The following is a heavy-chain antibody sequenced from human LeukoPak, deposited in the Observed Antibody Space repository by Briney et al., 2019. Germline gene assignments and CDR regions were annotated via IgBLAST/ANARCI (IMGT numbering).Heavy chain of an antibody. V-gene: IGHV4-39*07. CDR3: ARDRDVDDFDY. CDR2: MSYSGKI. J-gene: IGHJ4*01. D-gene: IGHD2-15*01. Sequence: SETLSLTCTVSGGSISTSSYYWGWSRQPPGKGLEWIVSMSYSGKIYYNPSLKSRVSISIDTSKNQLSLTLNSVTAADTAMYHCARDRDVDDFDYWGRGTLVIVSS. CDR1: GGSISTSSYY.